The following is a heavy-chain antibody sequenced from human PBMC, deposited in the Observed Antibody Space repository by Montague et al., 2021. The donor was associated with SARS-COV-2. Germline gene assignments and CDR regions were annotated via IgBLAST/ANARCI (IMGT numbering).Heavy chain of an antibody. Sequence: SETLSLTCAVYGGSFSGYYWSWIRQPPGKGLEWIGEINHSGSTNYNPSPKSRATISVDTSKNQFPLELSSLTAAAPAVYYCSGGSRQWLVRPPHYYYFDYWGQGTLVTVSS. CDR3: SGGSRQWLVRPPHYYYFDY. CDR1: GGSFSGYY. J-gene: IGHJ4*02. D-gene: IGHD6-19*01. V-gene: IGHV4-34*01. CDR2: INHSGST.